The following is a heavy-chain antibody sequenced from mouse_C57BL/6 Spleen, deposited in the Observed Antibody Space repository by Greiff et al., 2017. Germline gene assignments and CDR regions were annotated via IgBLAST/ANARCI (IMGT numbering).Heavy chain of an antibody. CDR1: GYAFSSYW. D-gene: IGHD1-1*01. CDR2: IYPGDGDT. CDR3: ARGGYYGSSFSFSGY. J-gene: IGHJ2*01. Sequence: QVQLQQSGAELVKPGASVKISCKASGYAFSSYWMNWVKQRPGKGLEWIGQIYPGDGDTNYNGKFKGKATLTADKSSSTAYMQLSSLTSEDSAVYFCARGGYYGSSFSFSGYWGQGTTLTVSS. V-gene: IGHV1-80*01.